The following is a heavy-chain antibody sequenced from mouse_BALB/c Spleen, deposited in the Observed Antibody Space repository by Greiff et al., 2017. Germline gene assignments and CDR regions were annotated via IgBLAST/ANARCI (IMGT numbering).Heavy chain of an antibody. CDR2: IRLKSNNYAT. CDR1: GFTFSNYW. CDR3: TRGARAFAY. D-gene: IGHD3-1*01. Sequence: EVKLVESGGGLVQPGGSMKLSCVASGFTFSNYWMNWVRQSPEKGLEWVAEIRLKSNNYATHYAESVKGRFTISRDDSKSSVYLQMNNLRAEDTGIYYCTRGARAFAYWGQGTLVTVSA. V-gene: IGHV6-6*02. J-gene: IGHJ3*01.